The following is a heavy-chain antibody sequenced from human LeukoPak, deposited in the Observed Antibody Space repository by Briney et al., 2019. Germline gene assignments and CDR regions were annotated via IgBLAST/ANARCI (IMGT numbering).Heavy chain of an antibody. CDR3: AKDKFPYSGCSDY. CDR1: GFTFDRYW. D-gene: IGHD6-19*01. CDR2: ITTDGSGT. Sequence: GGSLRLSCADSGFTFDRYWMHWVRQPPGKGLAWVSHITTDGSGTSYADSVKGRFTISRDNAKKTLYLQMNSLRAEDTAVYYCAKDKFPYSGCSDYWGQGTLVTVSS. V-gene: IGHV3-74*01. J-gene: IGHJ4*02.